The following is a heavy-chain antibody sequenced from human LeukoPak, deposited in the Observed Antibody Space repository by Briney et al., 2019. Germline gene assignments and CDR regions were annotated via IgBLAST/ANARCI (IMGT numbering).Heavy chain of an antibody. J-gene: IGHJ4*02. CDR2: ISGSGGST. CDR1: GFTFSSYA. CDR3: AKNSFYDFWSGYHFDH. D-gene: IGHD3-3*01. Sequence: GGSLRLSCAASGFTFSSYAMSWVRRAPGKGLEWVSAISGSGGSTHYADSVKGRFTISRDNSKNTLYLQMNSLRAEDTVVYYCAKNSFYDFWSGYHFDHWGQGTLVTVSS. V-gene: IGHV3-23*01.